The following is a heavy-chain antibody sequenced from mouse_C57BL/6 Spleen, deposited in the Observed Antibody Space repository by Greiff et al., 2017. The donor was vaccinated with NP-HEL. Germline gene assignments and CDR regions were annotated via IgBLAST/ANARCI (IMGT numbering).Heavy chain of an antibody. D-gene: IGHD2-4*01. CDR2: INPYNGDT. CDR3: ARVGDYDGAWFAY. V-gene: IGHV1-37*01. Sequence: VQLQQSGPELVKPGASVKISCKASGYSFTGYFMNWVKQRHGQSLEWIGRINPYNGDTFYNQKFKGKATLTVDKSSSTAHMEVLGLTSEDFAVYYCARVGDYDGAWFAYWGQGTLVTVSA. CDR1: GYSFTGYF. J-gene: IGHJ3*01.